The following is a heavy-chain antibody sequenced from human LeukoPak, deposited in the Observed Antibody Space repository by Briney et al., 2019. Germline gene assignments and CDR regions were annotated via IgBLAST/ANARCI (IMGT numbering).Heavy chain of an antibody. CDR1: GFTFSDYW. D-gene: IGHD2-21*01. Sequence: GGSLRLSCAASGFTFSDYWMMWVRQAPGKGLEWVAQIKVDGSEKYYADSVRGRFTISRDNAKNSLDLQMNTLRVEDTAVYYCVRDATRGGDLDHWGQGTLVTVSS. CDR2: IKVDGSEK. CDR3: VRDATRGGDLDH. V-gene: IGHV3-7*01. J-gene: IGHJ5*02.